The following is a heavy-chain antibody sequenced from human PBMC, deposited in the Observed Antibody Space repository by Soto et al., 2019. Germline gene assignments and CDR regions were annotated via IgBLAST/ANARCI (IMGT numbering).Heavy chain of an antibody. CDR1: GYSFTSYC. CDR3: AIPVVPAAMVYYSGMDV. CDR2: IDPSDSYT. V-gene: IGHV5-10-1*01. Sequence: GESLKISCKGSGYSFTSYCISWVRQMPGKGLEWMGRIDPSDSYTNYSPSFQGHVTISADKSISTAYLQWSSLKASDTAMYYCAIPVVPAAMVYYSGMDVWGQGTTVTVSS. D-gene: IGHD2-2*01. J-gene: IGHJ6*02.